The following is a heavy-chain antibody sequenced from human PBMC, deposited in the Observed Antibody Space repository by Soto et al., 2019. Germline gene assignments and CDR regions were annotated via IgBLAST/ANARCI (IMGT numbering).Heavy chain of an antibody. V-gene: IGHV3-11*06. D-gene: IGHD2-15*01. CDR2: ISGSSRYT. CDR1: GFTFSDYH. J-gene: IGHJ4*02. Sequence: GESLKISCAASGFTFSDYHMSWIRQAPGKGLEWISYISGSSRYTNYADSVKGRFTISRDNAKNSLYLQMSSLRAEDTAVYYCATNGPVLLPPWDWGQGTLVTVSS. CDR3: ATNGPVLLPPWD.